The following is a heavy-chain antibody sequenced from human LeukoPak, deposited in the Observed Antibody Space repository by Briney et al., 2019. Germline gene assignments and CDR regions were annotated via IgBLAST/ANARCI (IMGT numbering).Heavy chain of an antibody. Sequence: GGSLRLSCAASGFTFSSYAMSWVRQAPGKGLEWVSVISGNGGTTYYRDSVKGRFTISRDNSKNTLYLQMNSLRAEDTAVYCCAKDGTTTITFDYWGQGTLVTVSS. CDR2: ISGNGGTT. CDR3: AKDGTTTITFDY. J-gene: IGHJ4*02. V-gene: IGHV3-23*01. CDR1: GFTFSSYA. D-gene: IGHD1-1*01.